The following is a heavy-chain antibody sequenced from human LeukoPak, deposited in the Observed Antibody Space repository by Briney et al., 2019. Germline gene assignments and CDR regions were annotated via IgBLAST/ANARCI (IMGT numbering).Heavy chain of an antibody. Sequence: SETLSLTCTVSGGSISSGSYYWSWIRQPAGKGLEWIGRIYTSGSTNYNPSLKSRVTISVDTSKNQFSLKLSSVTAADTAVYYCARRRSIFGVVEFDYWGQGTLVTVSS. CDR2: IYTSGST. CDR1: GGSISSGSYY. D-gene: IGHD3-3*01. V-gene: IGHV4-61*02. CDR3: ARRRSIFGVVEFDY. J-gene: IGHJ4*02.